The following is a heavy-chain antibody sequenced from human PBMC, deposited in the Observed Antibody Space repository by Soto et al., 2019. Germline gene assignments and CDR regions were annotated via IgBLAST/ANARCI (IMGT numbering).Heavy chain of an antibody. CDR2: IWYDGNNK. D-gene: IGHD2-21*01. J-gene: IGHJ4*02. Sequence: GGSLRLSCAASGFTFSSYGMHWVRQAPGKGLEWVAVIWYDGNNKYYADSVKGRFTISRDNSKNTLYVQMTSLRAEDTAIYYCARGLHSIFDYWGQGTLVTVSS. CDR1: GFTFSSYG. V-gene: IGHV3-33*01. CDR3: ARGLHSIFDY.